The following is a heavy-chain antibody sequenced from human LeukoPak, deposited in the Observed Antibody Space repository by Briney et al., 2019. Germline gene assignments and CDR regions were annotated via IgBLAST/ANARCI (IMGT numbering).Heavy chain of an antibody. Sequence: QPGGSLRLSCAASGFTISDYSMNWVRQAPRKGLEWISYIRKITTTTYYADSVRGRFASSRDNAKNAVYLQMNSLRDDDTAVYYCTRDPEALDYWGQGTLVTVSS. V-gene: IGHV3-48*02. CDR1: GFTISDYS. J-gene: IGHJ4*02. CDR3: TRDPEALDY. CDR2: IRKITTTT.